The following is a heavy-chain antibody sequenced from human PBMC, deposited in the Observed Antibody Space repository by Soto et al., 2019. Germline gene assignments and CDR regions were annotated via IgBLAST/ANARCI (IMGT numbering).Heavy chain of an antibody. CDR1: GFTFSSYS. Sequence: EVQLVESGGGLVQPGGSLRLSCAASGFTFSSYSMNWVRQAPGKGLEWVSYISSSSSTIQYADSVKGRFTISRDNAKNSRYLQMNSLRDEDTAVYYCARVAGIAAAGPLWGQGTMVTVSS. CDR3: ARVAGIAAAGPL. J-gene: IGHJ3*01. CDR2: ISSSSSTI. D-gene: IGHD6-13*01. V-gene: IGHV3-48*02.